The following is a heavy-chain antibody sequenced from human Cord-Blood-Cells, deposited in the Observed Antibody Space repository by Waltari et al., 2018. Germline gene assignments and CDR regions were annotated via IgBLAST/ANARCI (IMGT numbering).Heavy chain of an antibody. CDR3: ARGGYSSSWPRENWFDP. Sequence: QVQLQQWGAGLLKPSETLSLTFAVYGGSFCGYYCSWIPHPPGKGLEWIGEINQSGSTNYNPSLKSRVTISVDTSKNQFSLKLSSVTAADTAVYYCARGGYSSSWPRENWFDPWGQGTLVTVSS. V-gene: IGHV4-34*01. D-gene: IGHD6-13*01. CDR2: INQSGST. CDR1: GGSFCGYY. J-gene: IGHJ5*02.